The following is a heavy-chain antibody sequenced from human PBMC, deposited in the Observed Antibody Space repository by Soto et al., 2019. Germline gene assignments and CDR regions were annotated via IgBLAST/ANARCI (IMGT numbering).Heavy chain of an antibody. CDR1: GYTFTRYT. Sequence: ASVKVSCKASGYTFTRYTMNWVRQAPGQRLEWMGWINPDNGNTKSSQKFQDRVIITRDTSASTAYMDLSSLRSEDTAVYYCAREIGAAAGTWIRTRFDPWGQGTLVTASS. J-gene: IGHJ5*02. V-gene: IGHV1-3*01. CDR3: AREIGAAAGTWIRTRFDP. D-gene: IGHD6-13*01. CDR2: INPDNGNT.